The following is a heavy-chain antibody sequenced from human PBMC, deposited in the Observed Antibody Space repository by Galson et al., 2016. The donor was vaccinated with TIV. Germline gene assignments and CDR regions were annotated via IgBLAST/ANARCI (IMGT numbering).Heavy chain of an antibody. CDR2: ISSSSTFI. Sequence: SLRLSCAASGFTFSRYTMHWVRQAPGKEPQWVSSISSSSTFIYYADSVKGRFTISRDNTNDLLYLEMSSLRVEDTAMYYCARESQPTLFGGSIIDYWGQGTVVTVSS. D-gene: IGHD3-3*01. J-gene: IGHJ4*02. CDR1: GFTFSRYT. CDR3: ARESQPTLFGGSIIDY. V-gene: IGHV3-21*01.